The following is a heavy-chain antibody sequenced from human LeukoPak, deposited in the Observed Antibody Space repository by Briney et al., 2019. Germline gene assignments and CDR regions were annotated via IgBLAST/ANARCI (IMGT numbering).Heavy chain of an antibody. J-gene: IGHJ6*02. CDR2: IKQDGSEK. CDR1: GFTFSSYW. CDR3: ARDLPITMVRGVIDGMDV. Sequence: GGSLRLSCAASGFTFSSYWMSWVRQAPGKGLEWVANIKQDGSEKYYVDSVKGRFTISRDNAKSSLYLQMNSLRAEDTAVYYCARDLPITMVRGVIDGMDVWGQGTTVTVSS. D-gene: IGHD3-10*01. V-gene: IGHV3-7*01.